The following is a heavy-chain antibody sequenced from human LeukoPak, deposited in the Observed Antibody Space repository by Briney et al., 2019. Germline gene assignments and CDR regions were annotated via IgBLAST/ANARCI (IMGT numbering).Heavy chain of an antibody. V-gene: IGHV4-61*02. CDR2: RYFSGST. J-gene: IGHJ4*02. CDR1: GGSISTDGYY. CDR3: ARHSPSYSRIDY. D-gene: IGHD4-11*01. Sequence: SETLSLTCTVSGGSISTDGYYWSWIRLPAGEGLEWIGRRYFSGSTSYNPSLKSRVTISADTSKNQFSLKLSSVTAADTAVYYCARHSPSYSRIDYWGQGTLVTVSS.